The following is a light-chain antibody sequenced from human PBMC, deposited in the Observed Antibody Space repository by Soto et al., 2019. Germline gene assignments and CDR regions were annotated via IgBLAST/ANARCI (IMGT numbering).Light chain of an antibody. CDR1: SSNIGSNY. CDR2: RNN. V-gene: IGLV1-47*01. Sequence: QPVLTQPPSASGTPGQRVTISCSGSSSNIGSNYVYWYQQLPGTAPKLLIYRNNQRPSGVPDRFSGSKSGTSASLAISGLRSEDEDDYYCAAWDDSLSGPVFGGGTKVTVL. CDR3: AAWDDSLSGPV. J-gene: IGLJ3*02.